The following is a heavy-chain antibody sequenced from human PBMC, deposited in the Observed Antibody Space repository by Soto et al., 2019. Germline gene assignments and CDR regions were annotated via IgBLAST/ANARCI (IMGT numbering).Heavy chain of an antibody. D-gene: IGHD5-18*01. CDR3: ARVPLPFGYSYARGAFDI. CDR1: GGTFSSYA. Sequence: WASVKVSCKASGGTFSSYAISWVRQAPGQGLEWMGGIIPIFGTANYAQKFQGRVTITADESTSTAYMEMSSLRSEDTAVYYCARVPLPFGYSYARGAFDICGQGTMVTFSS. CDR2: IIPIFGTA. J-gene: IGHJ3*02. V-gene: IGHV1-69*13.